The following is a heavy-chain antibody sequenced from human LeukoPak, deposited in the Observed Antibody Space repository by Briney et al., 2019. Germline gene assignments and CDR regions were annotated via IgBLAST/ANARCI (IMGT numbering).Heavy chain of an antibody. CDR1: GFTFSSYG. CDR3: ARQLVLDY. D-gene: IGHD1-1*01. J-gene: IGHJ4*02. V-gene: IGHV3-30*03. CDR2: ISYDGSNK. Sequence: GGSLRLSCAASGFTFSSYGMHWVRQAPGKGLEWVAVISYDGSNKYYADSVKGRFIISRDNSKNTLYLQMNSLRAEDTAVYYCARQLVLDYWGQGTLVTVSS.